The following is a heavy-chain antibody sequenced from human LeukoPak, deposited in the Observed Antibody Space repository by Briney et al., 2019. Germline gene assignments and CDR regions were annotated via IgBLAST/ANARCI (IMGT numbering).Heavy chain of an antibody. Sequence: PETLYLTCAVSGYSISSGYYWGWIGQPPGKGLEWIGSIYHRGSTYYNPSLKSRVTISVDTSKNQSSLKLRSVTAADTAVYYWARHVGKIAVAVPYNWFDPWGRGTLVTVSS. J-gene: IGHJ5*02. CDR3: ARHVGKIAVAVPYNWFDP. CDR2: IYHRGST. V-gene: IGHV4-38-2*01. D-gene: IGHD6-19*01. CDR1: GYSISSGYY.